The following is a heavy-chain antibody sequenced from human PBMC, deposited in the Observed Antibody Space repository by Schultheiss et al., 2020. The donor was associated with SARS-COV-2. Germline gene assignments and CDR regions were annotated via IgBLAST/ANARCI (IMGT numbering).Heavy chain of an antibody. Sequence: GGSLRLSCAASGFTFSSYEMNWVRQAPGKGLEWVSAISGSGGSTYYADSVKGRFTISRDNSNNTLYLQMNSLRPEDTAVYYCARDPDGYLVYHHGMDVWGQGTTVTVSS. CDR1: GFTFSSYE. CDR3: ARDPDGYLVYHHGMDV. D-gene: IGHD5-24*01. J-gene: IGHJ6*02. CDR2: ISGSGGST. V-gene: IGHV3-23*01.